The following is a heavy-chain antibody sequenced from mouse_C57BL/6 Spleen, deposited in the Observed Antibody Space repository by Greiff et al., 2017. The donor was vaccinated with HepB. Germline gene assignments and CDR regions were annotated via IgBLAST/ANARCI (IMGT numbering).Heavy chain of an antibody. CDR1: GYSFTGYY. Sequence: VQLQQSGPELVKPGASVKISCKASGYSFTGYYMNWVKQSPEKGLEWIGEINPSTGGTTYNQKFKAKATLTVDKSSSTAYMQLKSLTSEDSAVYYCARGGYDMDDWGQGTSVTGSS. CDR3: ARGGYDMDD. V-gene: IGHV1-42*01. J-gene: IGHJ4*01. CDR2: INPSTGGT.